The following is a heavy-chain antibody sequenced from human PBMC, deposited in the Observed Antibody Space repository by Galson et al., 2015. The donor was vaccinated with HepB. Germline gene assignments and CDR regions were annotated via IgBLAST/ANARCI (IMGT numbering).Heavy chain of an antibody. J-gene: IGHJ5*02. Sequence: LSLTCAVSGGSISSSNWWSWVRQPPGKGLAWIGEIYHSGSTNYNPSLKSRVTISVDTSKNQFSLKLSSVTAADTAVYYRARAKKTRGGGYYYGSGVNWFDPWGQGTLVTVSS. V-gene: IGHV4-4*02. CDR2: IYHSGST. D-gene: IGHD3-10*01. CDR1: GGSISSSNW. CDR3: ARAKKTRGGGYYYGSGVNWFDP.